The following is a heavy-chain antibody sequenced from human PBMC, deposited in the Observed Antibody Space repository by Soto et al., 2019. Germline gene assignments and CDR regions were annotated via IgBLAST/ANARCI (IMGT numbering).Heavy chain of an antibody. V-gene: IGHV3-30*18. CDR1: GFTFSRYG. J-gene: IGHJ6*02. CDR2: ISYDGSDK. CDR3: AKGEIVATGRGYYGMDV. Sequence: QVQLVESGGGVVQPGRSVRLSCAASGFTFSRYGMHWVRQAPGKGLEWVTVISYDGSDKYYADSVKGRFTISRDNSKNTLYLQMNSLGVEDTAIYYCAKGEIVATGRGYYGMDVCGQGTTVTVSS. D-gene: IGHD5-12*01.